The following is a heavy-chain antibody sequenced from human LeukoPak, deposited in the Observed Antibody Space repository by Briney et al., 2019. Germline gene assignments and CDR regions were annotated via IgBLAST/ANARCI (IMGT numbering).Heavy chain of an antibody. CDR3: ASALRGWLQFNY. Sequence: SETPSLTCSVSGGSTSSYYWSWMRQPPGKGLEWIGYIYNSGSTNYNPSLKSRVTISVDTSKNQFSLKLSSVTAADTAVYYCASALRGWLQFNYWGQGTLVTVSS. D-gene: IGHD5-24*01. CDR2: IYNSGST. CDR1: GGSTSSYY. J-gene: IGHJ4*02. V-gene: IGHV4-59*01.